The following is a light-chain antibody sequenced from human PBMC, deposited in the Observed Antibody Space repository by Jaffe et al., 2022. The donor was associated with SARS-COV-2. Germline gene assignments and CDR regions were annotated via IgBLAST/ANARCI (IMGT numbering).Light chain of an antibody. CDR3: GSRDTSNSHLGV. CDR1: SLRTYY. CDR2: GRY. J-gene: IGLJ1*01. V-gene: IGLV3-19*01. Sequence: SSELTQDPAVSVALGQTVRITCQGDSLRTYYASWYQQKPGQAPVLVIFGRYQRPSGIPDRFSGSSSGNTASLTISGAQPEDEADYYCGSRDTSNSHLGVFGTGTKVTV.